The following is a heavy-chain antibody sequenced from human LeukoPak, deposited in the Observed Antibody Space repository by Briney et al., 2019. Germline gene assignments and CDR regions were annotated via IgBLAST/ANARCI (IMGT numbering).Heavy chain of an antibody. CDR3: AHRDTTMVRVDY. CDR1: GFTFSSYA. J-gene: IGHJ4*02. CDR2: IKSKTDGGRT. Sequence: PGGSLRLSCAASGFTFSSYAMSWVRQAPGKGLEWVGRIKSKTDGGRTDYAAPVKGRFTISRDDSKNTLYLQMISLTTEDTAVYFCAHRDTTMVRVDYWGQGTLVTVSS. V-gene: IGHV3-15*01. D-gene: IGHD5-18*01.